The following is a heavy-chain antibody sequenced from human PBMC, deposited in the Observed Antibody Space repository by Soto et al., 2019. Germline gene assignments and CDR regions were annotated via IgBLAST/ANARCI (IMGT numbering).Heavy chain of an antibody. CDR2: ISYDGSNK. V-gene: IGHV3-30*18. J-gene: IGHJ4*02. CDR3: AKSRWVTSPPHLFYFDY. Sequence: LRLSCAASGFTFSSYGMHWARQAPGKGLEWVAVISYDGSNKYYADSVKGRFTISRDNSKNTLYLQMNSLRAEDTAVYYCAKSRWVTSPPHLFYFDYWGQGTLVT. CDR1: GFTFSSYG. D-gene: IGHD1-26*01.